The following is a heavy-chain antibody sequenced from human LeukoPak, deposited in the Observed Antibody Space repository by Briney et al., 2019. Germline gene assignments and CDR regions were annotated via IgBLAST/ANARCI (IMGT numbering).Heavy chain of an antibody. Sequence: GASVKVSCKASGYTFTSYGISWVRQAPGQGLEWMGGIIPIFGTANYAQKFQGRVTITADESTSTAYMELSSLRSEDTAVYYCARAEAGSYSAFDIWGQGTMVTVSS. CDR1: GYTFTSYG. CDR2: IIPIFGTA. V-gene: IGHV1-69*13. D-gene: IGHD1-26*01. CDR3: ARAEAGSYSAFDI. J-gene: IGHJ3*02.